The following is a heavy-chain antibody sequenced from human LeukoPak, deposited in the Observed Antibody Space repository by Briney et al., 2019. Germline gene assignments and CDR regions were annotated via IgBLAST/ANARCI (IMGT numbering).Heavy chain of an antibody. CDR2: IYTSGST. V-gene: IGHV4-4*07. D-gene: IGHD6-19*01. Sequence: PSETLSLTCTVSGGSISSYYWSWIRQPAGKGLEWIGRIYTSGSTNYNPSLKSRVTMSVDASKNQFSLKLSSVTAADTAVYYCARDRRVVAGTNGMDVWGQGTTVTVSS. CDR1: GGSISSYY. CDR3: ARDRRVVAGTNGMDV. J-gene: IGHJ6*02.